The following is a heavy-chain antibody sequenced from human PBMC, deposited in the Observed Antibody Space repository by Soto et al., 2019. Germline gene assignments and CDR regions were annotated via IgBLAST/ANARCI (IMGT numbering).Heavy chain of an antibody. Sequence: QVNLVQSGAEVKKPGASVKVSCKASGYNFNGYYIHWVRQAPGQGLEWMGWMNPNTGGANYAQKFQGKVIMTTDTSISTAYLELRSLTSDDTAVYYCAKVISTIGSKQWLAQTKHQALDYWCKGTLVTVSS. D-gene: IGHD6-19*01. J-gene: IGHJ4*02. V-gene: IGHV1-2*02. CDR3: AKVISTIGSKQWLAQTKHQALDY. CDR2: MNPNTGGA. CDR1: GYNFNGYY.